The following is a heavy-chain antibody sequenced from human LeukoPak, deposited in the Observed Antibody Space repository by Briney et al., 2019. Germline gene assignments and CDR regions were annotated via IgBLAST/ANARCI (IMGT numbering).Heavy chain of an antibody. D-gene: IGHD2-21*02. J-gene: IGHJ6*03. V-gene: IGHV1-8*03. CDR1: GYTFTSYD. CDR2: ITPNRGNT. Sequence: ASVKVSCKASGYTFTSYDINWVRQATGQGLEWRGWITPNRGNTGYAQKFQGRVTITRNTSLSTACMEVSSLRSEDTAVYYCARVFCGGDCYPPDYYYYYYMDVWGKGTTVTVSS. CDR3: ARVFCGGDCYPPDYYYYYYMDV.